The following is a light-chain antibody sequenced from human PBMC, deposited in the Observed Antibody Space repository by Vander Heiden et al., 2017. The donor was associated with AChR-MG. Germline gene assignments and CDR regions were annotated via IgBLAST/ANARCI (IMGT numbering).Light chain of an antibody. V-gene: IGKV1-33*01. Sequence: DIQMTQSPSSLSASVGDRVTITCQASQDISNYLNWYQQKPGKAPKLLIYDASNLETGVPSRFSGSGSGTDFTFTISSLQPEDIATYYCQQYDNRNTFGGGTKVEIK. CDR2: DAS. J-gene: IGKJ4*01. CDR3: QQYDNRNT. CDR1: QDISNY.